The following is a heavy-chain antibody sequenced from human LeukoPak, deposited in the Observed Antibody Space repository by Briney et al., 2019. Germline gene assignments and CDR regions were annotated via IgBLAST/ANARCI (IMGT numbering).Heavy chain of an antibody. V-gene: IGHV4-59*01. D-gene: IGHD3-3*01. Sequence: PSETLSLTCTVSGGSISSYYWSWIRQPPGKGLGWIGYIYYSGSTNYNPSLKSRVTISVDTSKNQFSLKLSSVTAADTAVYYCASAEYYDFWSGHFDYWGQGTLVTVSS. J-gene: IGHJ4*02. CDR1: GGSISSYY. CDR3: ASAEYYDFWSGHFDY. CDR2: IYYSGST.